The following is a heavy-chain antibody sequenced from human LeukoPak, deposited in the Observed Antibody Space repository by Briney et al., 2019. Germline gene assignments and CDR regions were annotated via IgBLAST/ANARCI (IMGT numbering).Heavy chain of an antibody. CDR3: AKVTRGGAVTVDY. CDR2: IISSGSTI. Sequence: GGSLRLSCAASGFTFNDYYMSWIRQAPGKGLEWVAYIISSGSTIYYADSVKGRFTISRDNAKNSLYLQMNSLRAEDTAVYYCAKVTRGGAVTVDYWGQGTLVTVSS. V-gene: IGHV3-11*01. J-gene: IGHJ4*02. D-gene: IGHD4-17*01. CDR1: GFTFNDYY.